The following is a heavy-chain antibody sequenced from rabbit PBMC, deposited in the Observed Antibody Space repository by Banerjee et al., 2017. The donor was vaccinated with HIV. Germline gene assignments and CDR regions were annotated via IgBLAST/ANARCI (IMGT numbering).Heavy chain of an antibody. J-gene: IGHJ4*01. V-gene: IGHV1S45*01. CDR2: IYSTSGTT. CDR3: ASDIYGMRLNL. Sequence: QEQLEESGGDLVKPEGSLTLTCKASGFSLNNNYVMRWVRQAPGKGLEWIASIYSTSGTTYYATWAKGRFTISKTSSTTVTLQMTSLTAADTATYFCASDIYGMRLNLWGQGTLVTVS. CDR1: GFSLNNNYV. D-gene: IGHD5-1*01.